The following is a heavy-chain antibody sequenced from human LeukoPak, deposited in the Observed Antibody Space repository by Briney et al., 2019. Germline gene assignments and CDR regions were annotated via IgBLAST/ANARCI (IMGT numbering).Heavy chain of an antibody. Sequence: ASVKVSCKASGGTFSRYAISWVRQAPGQGLEWMGRIIPIFGTANYAQKFQGRVTITTDESTSTAYMELSSLRSEDTAVYYCARGNRLVIGSEEIDIWGQGTMVTVSS. V-gene: IGHV1-69*05. CDR3: ARGNRLVIGSEEIDI. CDR1: GGTFSRYA. J-gene: IGHJ3*02. D-gene: IGHD3-10*01. CDR2: IIPIFGTA.